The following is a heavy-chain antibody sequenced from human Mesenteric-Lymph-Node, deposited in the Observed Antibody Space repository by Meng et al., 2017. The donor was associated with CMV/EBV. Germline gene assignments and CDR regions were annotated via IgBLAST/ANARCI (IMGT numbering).Heavy chain of an antibody. D-gene: IGHD1-26*01. CDR1: GFTFSSYA. Sequence: GESLKISCAASGFTFSSYAMTWVRQAPGKGLEWVSGISGSGGSTYYADSVKGRFTISRDNSKNTLYLQMNSLRAEDTAVYYCAKVRLVRGWGFDYWGQGTLVTVSS. V-gene: IGHV3-23*01. J-gene: IGHJ4*02. CDR2: ISGSGGST. CDR3: AKVRLVRGWGFDY.